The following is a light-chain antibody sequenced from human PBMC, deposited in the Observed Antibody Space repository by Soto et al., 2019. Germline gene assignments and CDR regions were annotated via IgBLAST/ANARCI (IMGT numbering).Light chain of an antibody. CDR2: EVN. J-gene: IGLJ1*01. CDR1: SSDVGAYNY. CDR3: TSHAGTINFPYI. Sequence: QSVLTQPPCASVSPGQSVTISCTGTSSDVGAYNYVSWYQHHPGKAPKLMVYEVNKRPSGVPDRFSGSKSGNTASLTVSGLQAEDEADYYCTSHAGTINFPYIFGTGTKVTVL. V-gene: IGLV2-8*01.